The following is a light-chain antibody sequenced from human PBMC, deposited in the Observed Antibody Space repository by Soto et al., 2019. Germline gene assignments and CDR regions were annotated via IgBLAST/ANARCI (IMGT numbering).Light chain of an antibody. CDR1: QGVTTN. CDR3: QQYNNWPFS. J-gene: IGKJ5*01. V-gene: IGKV3-15*01. CDR2: DVS. Sequence: EIVMTPSPATLSVSPVERATLSCRAGQGVTTNFAWYQQKSGQSPRLLIYDVSIRATGVPARFSATGSETDFTLTISGLQSEDSAVYFCQQYNNWPFSFGQGTRLEIK.